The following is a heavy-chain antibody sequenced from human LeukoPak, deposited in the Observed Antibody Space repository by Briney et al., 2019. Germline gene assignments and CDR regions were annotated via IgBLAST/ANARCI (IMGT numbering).Heavy chain of an antibody. Sequence: SETLSLTCTVSGGSISSYYWSCIRQPPGKGLEWIGYIYYSGSTNYNPSLKSRVTISVDTSKNQFSLKLSSVTAADTAVYYCARVSSYYGSGSYYAGWFDPWGQGTLVTVSS. V-gene: IGHV4-59*01. CDR2: IYYSGST. CDR3: ARVSSYYGSGSYYAGWFDP. J-gene: IGHJ5*02. CDR1: GGSISSYY. D-gene: IGHD3-10*01.